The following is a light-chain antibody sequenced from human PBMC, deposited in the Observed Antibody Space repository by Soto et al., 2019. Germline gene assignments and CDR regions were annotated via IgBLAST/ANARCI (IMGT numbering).Light chain of an antibody. V-gene: IGKV1-5*03. J-gene: IGKJ1*01. CDR1: QTISSW. CDR3: QHYNSYSEA. CDR2: KAS. Sequence: DIQMTQSPSTLSASVGDRVTITCXASQTISSWLAWYQQKPGKAPKLLIYKASTLKSGVPSRFSGSGSGTEFTLTISSLQPDDFATYYCQHYNSYSEAFGQGTKVDIK.